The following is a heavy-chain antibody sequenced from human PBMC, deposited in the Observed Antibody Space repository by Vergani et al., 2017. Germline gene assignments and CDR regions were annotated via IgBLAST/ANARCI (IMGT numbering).Heavy chain of an antibody. CDR2: IYYSAST. Sequence: QVQLQESGPGLVKPSETLSLTCTVSGGSVSSGSYYWSWIRQPAGKGLEWVGHIYYSASTNNNPSLKSRVTISVDTSKNQFSLKLSSVTAADTAVYYCATFSYGGNAVHVFEIWGQGTMVAVSS. J-gene: IGHJ3*02. D-gene: IGHD4-23*01. V-gene: IGHV4-61*10. CDR1: GGSVSSGSYY. CDR3: ATFSYGGNAVHVFEI.